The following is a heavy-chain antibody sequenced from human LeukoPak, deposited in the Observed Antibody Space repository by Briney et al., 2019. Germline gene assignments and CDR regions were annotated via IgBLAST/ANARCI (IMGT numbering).Heavy chain of an antibody. V-gene: IGHV3-53*01. J-gene: IGHJ6*02. CDR2: INSGGST. CDR3: ARVGDYVWGSHGMDV. D-gene: IGHD3-16*01. CDR1: GFTVSSNY. Sequence: GGSLRLSCAASGFTVSSNYMSWVRQAPGKGLEWVSVINSGGSTYYADSVKGRFTISRDNSKNTLYLQMNSLRAEDTAVYYCARVGDYVWGSHGMDVWGQGTTVTVSS.